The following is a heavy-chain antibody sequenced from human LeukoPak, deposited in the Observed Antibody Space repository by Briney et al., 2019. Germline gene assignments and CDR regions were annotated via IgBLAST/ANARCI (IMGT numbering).Heavy chain of an antibody. Sequence: GGSLRLSCAASGFIFSSSAMSWIRQAPGKGLEWVSAISGSGGSTFDADSVKGRFTISRDNSKNTLYLQMNGLRAEDTAVYYCARGFRSVTTWVYFDYWGQGSLVTVSS. V-gene: IGHV3-23*01. J-gene: IGHJ4*02. D-gene: IGHD4-17*01. CDR3: ARGFRSVTTWVYFDY. CDR2: ISGSGGST. CDR1: GFIFSSSA.